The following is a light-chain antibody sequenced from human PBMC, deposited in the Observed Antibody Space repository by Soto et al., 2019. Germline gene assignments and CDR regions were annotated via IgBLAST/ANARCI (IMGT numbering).Light chain of an antibody. CDR1: SSDVGNYNY. J-gene: IGLJ3*02. CDR2: EVI. Sequence: QSALTQPASVSGSPGQSITISCTGTSSDVGNYNYVSWYQQHPGKAPKLMIYEVISRPSGVSNRFSGSKSGNTASLTISGLQTEDEADYYCSSFTTSSTWVLGGGTKLTVL. V-gene: IGLV2-14*01. CDR3: SSFTTSSTWV.